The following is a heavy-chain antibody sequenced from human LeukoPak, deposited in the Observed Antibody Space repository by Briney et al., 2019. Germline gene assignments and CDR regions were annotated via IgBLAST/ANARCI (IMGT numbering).Heavy chain of an antibody. V-gene: IGHV3-7*01. CDR1: GFSFDTFS. D-gene: IGHD3-22*01. CDR2: IKQDGSEK. J-gene: IGHJ5*02. CDR3: ARERRITMIVVVMHNWFDP. Sequence: PGGSLRLSCTAFGFSFDTFSMHWVRQAPGKGLEWVANIKQDGSEKYYVDSVKGRFTISRDNAKNSLYLQMNSLRAEDTAVYYCARERRITMIVVVMHNWFDPWGQGTLVTVSS.